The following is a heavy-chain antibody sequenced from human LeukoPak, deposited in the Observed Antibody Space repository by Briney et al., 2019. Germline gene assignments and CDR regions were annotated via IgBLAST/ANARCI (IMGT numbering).Heavy chain of an antibody. CDR3: ARVPGRGSSWYGHHLY. D-gene: IGHD6-13*01. V-gene: IGHV1-69*04. J-gene: IGHJ4*02. CDR2: IIPILGIA. CDR1: GGTFSSYA. Sequence: SVKVSCKASGGTFSSYAISWVRQVPGQGLEWMGRIIPILGIANYAQKFQGRVTITADKSTSTAYMELSSLRSEDTAVYYCARVPGRGSSWYGHHLYWGQGTLVTVSS.